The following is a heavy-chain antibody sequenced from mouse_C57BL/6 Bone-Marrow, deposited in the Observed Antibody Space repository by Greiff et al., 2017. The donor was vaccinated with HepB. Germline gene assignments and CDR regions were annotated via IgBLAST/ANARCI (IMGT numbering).Heavy chain of an antibody. Sequence: QVQLQQSGPGLVQPSQSLSITCTVSGFSLTSYGVHWVRQSPGKGLEWLGVIWSGGSTDYNAAFISRLSISKDNSKSQVFLKMNSLQADDTAIYYCAAAYYRGYYAMDYWGQGTSVTVSS. CDR3: AAAYYRGYYAMDY. V-gene: IGHV2-2*01. CDR2: IWSGGST. J-gene: IGHJ4*01. D-gene: IGHD2-12*01. CDR1: GFSLTSYG.